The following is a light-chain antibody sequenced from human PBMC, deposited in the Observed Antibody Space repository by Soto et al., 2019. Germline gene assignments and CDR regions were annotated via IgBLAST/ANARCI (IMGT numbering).Light chain of an antibody. J-gene: IGKJ1*01. CDR1: QDISSY. V-gene: IGKV1-9*01. CDR2: SAS. Sequence: DIQLTQSPSFLSASVGDRVTITCRASQDISSYLDWYQQRPGKVPRFLTHSASTLQSGVPSRFSATGSGTTFTLTISSLQPEDIATYYCQQLNRFPRTFGQGTKVEV. CDR3: QQLNRFPRT.